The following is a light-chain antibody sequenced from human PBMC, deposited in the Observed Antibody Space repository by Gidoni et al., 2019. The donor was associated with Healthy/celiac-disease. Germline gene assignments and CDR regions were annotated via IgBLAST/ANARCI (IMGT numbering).Light chain of an antibody. V-gene: IGKV1-33*01. CDR2: DAS. CDR1: QDISNY. CDR3: QQYDNLPLT. Sequence: IQMTQSPSSLSASVGDRVTITCQASQDISNYLNWYQQKPGKAPKLLIYDASNLETGVPSRFSGSGSGTDFTFTISSLQPEDIATYYCQQYDNLPLTVGGGTKVEIK. J-gene: IGKJ4*01.